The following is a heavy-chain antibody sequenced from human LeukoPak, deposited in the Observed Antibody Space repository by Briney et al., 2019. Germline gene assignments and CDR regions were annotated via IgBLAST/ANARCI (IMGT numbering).Heavy chain of an antibody. CDR3: VKDIRRGYNFGYDQFAY. Sequence: GGSLRLSCAASGFIFKNYGMHWVRRAPGKGLEWVAFIQYNATTKDYTDSVKGRFTISRDNSKNTVSLQMNSLRAEDTALYYCVKDIRRGYNFGYDQFAYWGQGTLVTVSS. J-gene: IGHJ4*02. V-gene: IGHV3-30*02. D-gene: IGHD5-18*01. CDR2: IQYNATTK. CDR1: GFIFKNYG.